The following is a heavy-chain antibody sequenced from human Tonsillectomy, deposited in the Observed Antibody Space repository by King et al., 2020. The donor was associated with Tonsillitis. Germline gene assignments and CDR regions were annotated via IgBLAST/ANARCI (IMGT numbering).Heavy chain of an antibody. CDR2: IIPILGIA. D-gene: IGHD3-22*01. Sequence: QLVQSGAEVKKPGSSVKVSCKASGGTFSSYAISWVRQAPGQGLEWMGRIIPILGIANYAQKFQGRVTITADKSTSTAYMELSSLRSEDTAVYYCASSYYYDNSGYLAQDFQHWGQGTLVTVSS. CDR3: ASSYYYDNSGYLAQDFQH. CDR1: GGTFSSYA. V-gene: IGHV1-69*04. J-gene: IGHJ1*01.